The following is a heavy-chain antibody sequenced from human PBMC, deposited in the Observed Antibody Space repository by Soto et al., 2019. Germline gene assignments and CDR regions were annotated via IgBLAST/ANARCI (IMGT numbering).Heavy chain of an antibody. CDR3: ARGVYYDPKGFGY. V-gene: IGHV1-69*13. Sequence: SVKVSCRASGGTFSSYAISWVRQAPGQGLEWMGGIIPIFGTANYAQKFQGRVTITAGESTSTAYMELSSLRSEDTAVYYCARGVYYDPKGFGYWGQGTLVTVSS. D-gene: IGHD3-22*01. J-gene: IGHJ4*02. CDR1: GGTFSSYA. CDR2: IIPIFGTA.